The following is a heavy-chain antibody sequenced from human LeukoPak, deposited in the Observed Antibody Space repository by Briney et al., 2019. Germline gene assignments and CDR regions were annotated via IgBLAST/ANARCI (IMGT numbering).Heavy chain of an antibody. V-gene: IGHV3-23*01. CDR2: IGGSGGST. Sequence: GGSLRLSCVASGFTFTTYAMSWVRQAPGKGLEWVSTIGGSGGSTYYADSVKGRFAISRDNSRDTLYLQMNSLRAEDTAVYYCAKVVGYYDSSGYYYFDYWGQGTLVTVSS. D-gene: IGHD3-22*01. CDR3: AKVVGYYDSSGYYYFDY. CDR1: GFTFTTYA. J-gene: IGHJ4*02.